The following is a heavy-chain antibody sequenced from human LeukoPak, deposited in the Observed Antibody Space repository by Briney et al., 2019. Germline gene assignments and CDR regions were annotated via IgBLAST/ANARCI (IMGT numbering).Heavy chain of an antibody. V-gene: IGHV3-23*01. J-gene: IGHJ6*02. Sequence: GRSLRLSCAASGFTFSSYAMSWVRQAPGKGLEWVSAISGSGGSTYYADSVKGRFTISRDNSKNTLYLQMNSLRAEDTAVYYCARSLDWLSIYYYGMDVWGQGTTVTVSS. D-gene: IGHD3-9*01. CDR3: ARSLDWLSIYYYGMDV. CDR1: GFTFSSYA. CDR2: ISGSGGST.